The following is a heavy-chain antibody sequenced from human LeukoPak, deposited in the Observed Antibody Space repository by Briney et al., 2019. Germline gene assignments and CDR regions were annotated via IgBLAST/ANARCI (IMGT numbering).Heavy chain of an antibody. D-gene: IGHD6-13*01. CDR1: GGSISSGNW. Sequence: SGTLSLTCAVSGGSISSGNWWSWVRQAPGKGLEWIGEIYHNGSTNYNPSLKSRVTISVDKSKNQFSLNLSSMTAADTAVYYCARVTVAAGIWSFAYWGQGTLVTVSS. J-gene: IGHJ4*02. CDR3: ARVTVAAGIWSFAY. CDR2: IYHNGST. V-gene: IGHV4-4*02.